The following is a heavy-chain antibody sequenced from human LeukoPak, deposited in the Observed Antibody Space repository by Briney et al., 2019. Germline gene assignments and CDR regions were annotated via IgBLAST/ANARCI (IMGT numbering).Heavy chain of an antibody. CDR3: ARNSGSYFLTFDY. CDR2: ISYDGSNK. Sequence: PGGSLRLSCAAFGFTFSSYAMHWVRQAPGKGLEWVAVISYDGSNKYYADSVKGRFTISRDNSKNTLYLQMNSLRAEDTAVYYCARNSGSYFLTFDYWGQGTLVTVSS. CDR1: GFTFSSYA. J-gene: IGHJ4*02. D-gene: IGHD1-26*01. V-gene: IGHV3-30*04.